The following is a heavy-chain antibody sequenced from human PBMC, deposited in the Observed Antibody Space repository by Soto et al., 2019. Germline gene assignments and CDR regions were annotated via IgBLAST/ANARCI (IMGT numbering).Heavy chain of an antibody. Sequence: QVHLVESGGGVVQPGRSLRLSCAASGFPFTTYGMHWVREGPGKGLEWVAVISFDGSNTYYADSVKGRFTISRDNSKKTLYLQIDWLRPEATGLEYCVGGQYEFGYRGQGRLVTVSS. CDR3: VGGQYEFGY. CDR2: ISFDGSNT. D-gene: IGHD3-3*01. CDR1: GFPFTTYG. J-gene: IGHJ4*02. V-gene: IGHV3-30*03.